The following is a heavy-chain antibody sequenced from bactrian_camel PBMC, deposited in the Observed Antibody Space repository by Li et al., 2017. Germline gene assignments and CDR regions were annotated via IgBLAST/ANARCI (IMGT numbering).Heavy chain of an antibody. CDR2: IDSDGRA. D-gene: IGHD1*01. V-gene: IGHV3S10*01. J-gene: IGHJ4*01. Sequence: DVQLVESGGGSVQAGGSLRLSCAASGYSVSTGYMAWFRQAPGKEREGVASIDSDGRAGYVDDVQGRFVISKDNAKNVMSLEMNDLKPDDIAMCYCAAKRSQTSLYCNTGRMVGSYAYWGQGTQVTVS. CDR3: AAKRSQTSLYCNTGRMVGSYAY. CDR1: GYSVSTGY.